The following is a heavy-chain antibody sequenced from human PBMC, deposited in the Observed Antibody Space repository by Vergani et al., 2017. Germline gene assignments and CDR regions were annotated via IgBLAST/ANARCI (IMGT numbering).Heavy chain of an antibody. CDR1: GDSISSGVYY. V-gene: IGHV4-31*03. D-gene: IGHD3-22*01. Sequence: QVQLQESGPGLVKPSQTLSLTCSVSGDSISSGVYYWNWIRQHPGKGLEWIGYIYSTGSTHHNPSLRRRINISVDTSKNQFSLELNSVTAADTAMYYCARMGGYDEGDAFRIGYFDSWGPGILVTVSS. CDR3: ARMGGYDEGDAFRIGYFDS. CDR2: IYSTGST. J-gene: IGHJ4*02.